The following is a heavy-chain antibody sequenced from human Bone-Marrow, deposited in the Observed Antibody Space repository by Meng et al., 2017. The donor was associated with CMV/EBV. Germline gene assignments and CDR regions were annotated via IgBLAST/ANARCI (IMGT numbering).Heavy chain of an antibody. CDR3: ARNGPSSSRLRGYFDY. J-gene: IGHJ4*02. CDR1: GGSFSGYY. Sequence: QVQLQQWGAGLLKPSETLSLTCAVYGGSFSGYYWSWIRQPPGKGLEWIGEINHSGSTNYNPSLKSRVTISVDTSKNQFSLKLSSVTAADTAVYYCARNGPSSSRLRGYFDYWGQGTLVTVDS. V-gene: IGHV4-34*01. D-gene: IGHD2-2*01. CDR2: INHSGST.